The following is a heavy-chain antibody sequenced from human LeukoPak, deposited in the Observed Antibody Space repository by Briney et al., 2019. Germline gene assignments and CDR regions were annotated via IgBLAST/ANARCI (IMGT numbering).Heavy chain of an antibody. D-gene: IGHD6-13*01. V-gene: IGHV1-2*02. CDR1: GYTFTGYY. CDR2: INPNSGGT. J-gene: IGHJ6*02. CDR3: TRASSWYSYGMDI. Sequence: ASVKVSCKASGYTFTGYYMHWVRQAPGQGLEWMGWINPNSGGTNYAQRFQGRVTMTRGTSIGTAYMELSRLRSDDTAVYYCTRASSWYSYGMDIWGQGTTVTVSS.